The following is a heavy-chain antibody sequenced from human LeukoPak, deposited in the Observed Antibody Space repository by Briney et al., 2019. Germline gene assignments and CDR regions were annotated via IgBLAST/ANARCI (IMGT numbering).Heavy chain of an antibody. V-gene: IGHV4-39*01. D-gene: IGHD6-19*01. CDR2: IYYPEST. Sequence: SETLSLTCKVSGGSIGSSGFSWGWIRQPPGKGLEWIGSIYYPESTHYNPSLESRVTISVDTSKYQVSLTLSSVTATDTAVYYCVRHVSSGWDYYNGLDVWGQGTTVTVSS. J-gene: IGHJ6*02. CDR1: GGSIGSSGFS. CDR3: VRHVSSGWDYYNGLDV.